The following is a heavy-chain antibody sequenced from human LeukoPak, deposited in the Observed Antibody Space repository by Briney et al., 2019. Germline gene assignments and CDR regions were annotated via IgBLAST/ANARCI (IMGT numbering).Heavy chain of an antibody. Sequence: SETLSLTCTVPGGSISSYYWSWIRQPPGKGLEWSGYIYYSGSTNYNPSLKSRVTISVDTSKNQFSLKLSSVNAADTAVYYCAREGDIVVVPAAKLRGYSDLWGRGTLVTVSS. CDR2: IYYSGST. D-gene: IGHD2-2*01. V-gene: IGHV4-59*01. CDR3: AREGDIVVVPAAKLRGYSDL. CDR1: GGSISSYY. J-gene: IGHJ2*01.